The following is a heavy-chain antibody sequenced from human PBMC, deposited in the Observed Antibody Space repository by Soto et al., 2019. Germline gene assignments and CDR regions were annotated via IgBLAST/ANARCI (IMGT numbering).Heavy chain of an antibody. J-gene: IGHJ6*03. Sequence: PSETLSLTCTVSGGSIGSGGYYWSWIRQHPGKGLEWIGYIYYSGSTYYNPSLKSRVTISVDTSKNQFSLKLSSVTAADTAVYYCARVDCSSTSCYGPYYYYYMDVWGKGTTVTVSS. CDR1: GGSIGSGGYY. CDR2: IYYSGST. D-gene: IGHD2-2*01. CDR3: ARVDCSSTSCYGPYYYYYMDV. V-gene: IGHV4-31*03.